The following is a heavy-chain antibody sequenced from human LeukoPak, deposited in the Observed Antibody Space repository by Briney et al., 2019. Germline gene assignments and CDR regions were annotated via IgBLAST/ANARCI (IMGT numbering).Heavy chain of an antibody. D-gene: IGHD6-13*01. CDR3: ARDQGSLTRSWYTGY. J-gene: IGHJ4*02. Sequence: GSSVKVSCTASGYTFTCYDIHWVRQAPGQGREWMGRINLYSGDRNFEQKFQGRVTMTRDTSITTAYMDLSSLTPDDAAVYFCARDQGSLTRSWYTGYWGQGTQVTVSS. CDR2: INLYSGDR. V-gene: IGHV1-2*06. CDR1: GYTFTCYD.